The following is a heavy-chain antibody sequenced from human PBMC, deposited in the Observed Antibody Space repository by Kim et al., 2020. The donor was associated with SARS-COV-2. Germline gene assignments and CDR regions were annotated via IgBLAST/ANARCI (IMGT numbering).Heavy chain of an antibody. CDR2: INHSGST. CDR1: GGSFSGYY. CDR3: ARDFDY. J-gene: IGHJ4*02. Sequence: SETLSLTCAVYGGSFSGYYWSWIRQPPGKGLEWIGEINHSGSTNYNPSLKSRVTISVDTSKNQFSLKLSSVTAADTAVYYCARDFDYWGQGTLVTVSS. V-gene: IGHV4-34*01.